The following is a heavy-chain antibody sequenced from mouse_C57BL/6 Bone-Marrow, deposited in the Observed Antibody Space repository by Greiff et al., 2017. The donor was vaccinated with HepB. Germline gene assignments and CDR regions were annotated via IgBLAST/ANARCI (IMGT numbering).Heavy chain of an antibody. CDR2: IYPGSGNT. CDR1: GYTFTDYY. J-gene: IGHJ1*03. V-gene: IGHV1-76*01. Sequence: QVQLKQSGAELVRPGASVKLSCKASGYTFTDYYINWVKQSPAQGLEWIARIYPGSGNTYYNEKFKGKATLTAEKSSSTAYMQLSSLTSEDSAVYFCARYDGGYFDVWGTGTTVTVSS. D-gene: IGHD2-3*01. CDR3: ARYDGGYFDV.